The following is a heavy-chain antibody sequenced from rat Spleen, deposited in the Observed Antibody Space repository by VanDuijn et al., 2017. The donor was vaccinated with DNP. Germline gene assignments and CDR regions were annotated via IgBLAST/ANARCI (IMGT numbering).Heavy chain of an antibody. CDR1: GFTFSSSW. V-gene: IGHV5-58*01. D-gene: IGHD1-2*01. CDR2: INTDGGST. J-gene: IGHJ2*01. CDR3: ASWAPIAPLSTSNY. Sequence: EVQLVESGGGLVQSGRSLKLSCVASGFTFSSSWMFWIRQAPGKGLEWVASINTDGGSTYYPDSVKGRFTISRDNAENTVYLQMSSLRSEDTATYYCASWAPIAPLSTSNYWGQGVMVTVSS.